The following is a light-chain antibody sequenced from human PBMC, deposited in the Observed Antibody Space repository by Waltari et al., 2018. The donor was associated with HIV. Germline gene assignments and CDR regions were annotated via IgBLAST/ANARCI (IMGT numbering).Light chain of an antibody. J-gene: IGKJ4*01. CDR3: QQRNNWPPSVT. CDR2: DAS. CDR1: QSFSSY. V-gene: IGKV3-11*01. Sequence: EIVLTQSPGTLSLSPGEGATLSCRASQSFSSYVACYQHNPGQAPRLLIYDASKRATGIPARFSGSGSGTYFTLTISSLEPEDFAVYYCQQRNNWPPSVTFGGGTRVEI.